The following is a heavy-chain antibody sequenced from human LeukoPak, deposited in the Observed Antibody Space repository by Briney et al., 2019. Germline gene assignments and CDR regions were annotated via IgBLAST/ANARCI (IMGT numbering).Heavy chain of an antibody. D-gene: IGHD6-13*01. CDR1: GGSISSYY. J-gene: IGHJ6*03. CDR2: VYYTGST. Sequence: SETLSLTCTVSGGSISSYYWSWVREPPGKGLEWIGFVYYTGSTNYSPSLKSRVTISVDTSKNQFSLKLRSEDTAVYYCARDGGSWHNYYYYMDVWGKGTTVTISS. V-gene: IGHV4-59*01. CDR3: ARDGGSWHNYYYYMDV.